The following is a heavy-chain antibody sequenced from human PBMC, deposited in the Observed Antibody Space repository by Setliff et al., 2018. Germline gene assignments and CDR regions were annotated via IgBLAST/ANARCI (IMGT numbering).Heavy chain of an antibody. CDR3: ARGRKEIVVKPPAASLDY. J-gene: IGHJ4*02. D-gene: IGHD2-2*01. CDR1: GYAFGSSG. Sequence: GASVKVSCKVSGYAFGSSGISWVRQAPGQGLEWMGWISAYNGYIVYAQKFQGRVTMTTDTSTTTAYMEVRSLRSDDTAVYYCARGRKEIVVKPPAASLDYWGQGTQVTVSS. CDR2: ISAYNGYI. V-gene: IGHV1-18*01.